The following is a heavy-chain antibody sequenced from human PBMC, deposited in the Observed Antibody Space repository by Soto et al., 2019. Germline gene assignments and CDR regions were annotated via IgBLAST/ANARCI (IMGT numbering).Heavy chain of an antibody. V-gene: IGHV4-59*01. D-gene: IGHD6-25*01. CDR3: GSVRPSGYVLS. Sequence: SETLSLTCTVSGGSLSSYYWTWIRQSPGKGLEWIGYVYFSGNTNYNPSLKSRVTISIDTSKNQFSLRLASVTAADTAFYYCGSVRPSGYVLSWGQGTPVTVSS. J-gene: IGHJ5*02. CDR1: GGSLSSYY. CDR2: VYFSGNT.